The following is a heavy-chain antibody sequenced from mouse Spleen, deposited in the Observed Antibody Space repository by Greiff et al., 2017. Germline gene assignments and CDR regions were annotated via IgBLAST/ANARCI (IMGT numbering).Heavy chain of an antibody. Sequence: EVHLVESGAELVKPGASVKLSCTASGFNIKDTYMHWVKQRPEQGLEWIGRIDPANGNTKYDPKFQGKATITADTSSNTAYLQLSSLTSEDTAVYYCARGDYYAMDYWGQGTSVTVSS. CDR1: GFNIKDTY. J-gene: IGHJ4*01. V-gene: IGHV14-3*02. CDR3: ARGDYYAMDY. CDR2: IDPANGNT.